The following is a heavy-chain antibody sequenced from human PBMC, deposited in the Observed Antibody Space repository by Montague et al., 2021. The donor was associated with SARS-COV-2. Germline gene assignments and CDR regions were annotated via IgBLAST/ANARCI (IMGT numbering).Heavy chain of an antibody. D-gene: IGHD3/OR15-3a*01. CDR2: VSSDGYNK. J-gene: IGHJ4*02. CDR3: ASLRWTLATTWSY. CDR1: GFSFTNYA. V-gene: IGHV3-30*04. Sequence: SLRLSCAASGFSFTNYAMHWVRQAPGKGLEWVAVVSSDGYNKFYVDSVKGRFTISRDNSKNTLFLQMNSLGPEDTAVYYCASLRWTLATTWSYWGQGALVT.